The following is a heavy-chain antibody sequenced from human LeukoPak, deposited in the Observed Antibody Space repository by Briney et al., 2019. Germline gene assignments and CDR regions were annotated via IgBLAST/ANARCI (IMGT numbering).Heavy chain of an antibody. CDR2: IIPILGIA. V-gene: IGHV1-69*04. CDR1: GGTFSSYA. D-gene: IGHD5-18*01. CDR3: ARVQASGGYSYDYNWFDP. Sequence: GSSVKVSCKASGGTFSSYAISWVRQAPGQGLEWMGRIIPILGIANYAQKFQGRVTITADKSTSTAYMELSSLRSEDTAVYYCARVQASGGYSYDYNWFDPWGQGTLVTVSS. J-gene: IGHJ5*02.